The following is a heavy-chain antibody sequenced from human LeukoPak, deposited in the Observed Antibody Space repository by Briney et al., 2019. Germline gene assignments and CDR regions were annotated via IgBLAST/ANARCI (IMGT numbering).Heavy chain of an antibody. Sequence: SSGTLSLTCAVSGGSISSVNLWSWVRQPPGKGLEWVGEMYLSGTDTYNPSLRGRVTISVDRSKNQLSLRLRSVTAADAAVYYCAGLVGRYSTGMYYYFDYWGPGTLVTVSS. CDR1: GGSISSVNL. D-gene: IGHD1-26*01. V-gene: IGHV4-4*02. J-gene: IGHJ4*02. CDR3: AGLVGRYSTGMYYYFDY. CDR2: MYLSGTD.